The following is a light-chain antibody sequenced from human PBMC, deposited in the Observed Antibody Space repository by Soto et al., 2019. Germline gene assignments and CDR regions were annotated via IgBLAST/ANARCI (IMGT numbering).Light chain of an antibody. Sequence: QSVLTQPASVSGSPGQSITISCTGTSSDVGSYNLVSWYQQHPDKAPKLMIYEGTKRPSGVSNRFSGSKSGNTASLTISGLQAEDEADYYCSSYAGDSTLVFGGGTKVTV. J-gene: IGLJ2*01. CDR2: EGT. CDR3: SSYAGDSTLV. CDR1: SSDVGSYNL. V-gene: IGLV2-23*01.